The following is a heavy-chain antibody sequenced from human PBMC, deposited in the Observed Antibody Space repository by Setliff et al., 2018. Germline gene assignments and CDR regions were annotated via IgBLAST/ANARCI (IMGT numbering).Heavy chain of an antibody. D-gene: IGHD1-1*01. CDR1: GGSVSPYF. CDR3: RLAHWRNNCEEALDY. J-gene: IGHJ4*02. V-gene: IGHV4-59*02. Sequence: SDTLSLTFTVPGGSVSPYFWSWIRQPPGKGLQWIGYIYHNGNTNCKPSLKSRVTMSVDTSKNQFSLKLNSVTAADTAVYYFRLAHWRNNCEEALDYWSQGTLVTVSS. CDR2: IYHNGNT.